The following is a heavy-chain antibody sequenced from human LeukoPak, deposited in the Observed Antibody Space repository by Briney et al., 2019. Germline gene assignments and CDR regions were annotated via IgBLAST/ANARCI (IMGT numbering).Heavy chain of an antibody. Sequence: PGGSLRLSCEASGFIFSDYWMSWVRQAPGKGLEWVANIKKDGSDKNYVDSVKGRSTISRDNAQKSLYLQMNSLRAEDTAVYYCARDKRVGPTLFDYWGQGTLVTVSS. CDR3: ARDKRVGPTLFDY. J-gene: IGHJ4*02. V-gene: IGHV3-7*01. D-gene: IGHD1-26*01. CDR2: IKKDGSDK. CDR1: GFIFSDYW.